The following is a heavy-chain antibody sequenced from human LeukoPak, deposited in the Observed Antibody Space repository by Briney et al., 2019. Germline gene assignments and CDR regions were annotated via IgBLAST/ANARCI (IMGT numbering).Heavy chain of an antibody. J-gene: IGHJ4*02. CDR3: AREVYGDSSFDY. CDR2: INPNSGGT. D-gene: IGHD4-17*01. Sequence: ASVKVSCKASGYSFSDNYMHWVRQAPGQGLEWMGWINPNSGGTNYAQKFQGRVTMTRDASISTAYLELSSLRSDDTAVYYCAREVYGDSSFDYWGQGTLLTVSS. CDR1: GYSFSDNY. V-gene: IGHV1-2*02.